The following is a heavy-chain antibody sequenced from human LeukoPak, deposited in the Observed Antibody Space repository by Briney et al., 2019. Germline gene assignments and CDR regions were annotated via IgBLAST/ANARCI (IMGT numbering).Heavy chain of an antibody. CDR3: ARDGSGWYYVY. CDR1: GFTFRSYW. Sequence: PGGSLRLSCAASGFTFRSYWMSWVRQAPGKGLEWVANIKEDGSEKYYVDSVKGRFTISRDNAKNSLYLQMNSLRAEDTAVYYCARDGSGWYYVYWGQGTLVTVSS. D-gene: IGHD6-19*01. V-gene: IGHV3-7*01. J-gene: IGHJ4*02. CDR2: IKEDGSEK.